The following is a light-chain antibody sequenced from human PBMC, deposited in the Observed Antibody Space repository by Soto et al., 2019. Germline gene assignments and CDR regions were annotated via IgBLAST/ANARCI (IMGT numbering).Light chain of an antibody. CDR1: QGIDTY. V-gene: IGKV1-39*01. Sequence: DIQMTQSPSSLSASVGDRVTISCRTSQGIDTYLNWYQQKPGKAPKFLLYTTSSLQSGVPSRFSASGSGTDFTLTISSLQPEDFATYYCQQTYTSPLTFGGGTKVEI. CDR3: QQTYTSPLT. J-gene: IGKJ4*01. CDR2: TTS.